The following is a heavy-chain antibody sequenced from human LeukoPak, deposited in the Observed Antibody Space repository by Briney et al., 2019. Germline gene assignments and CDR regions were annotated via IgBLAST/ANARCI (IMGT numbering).Heavy chain of an antibody. CDR3: ALSMGDYGSGSYYY. J-gene: IGHJ4*02. V-gene: IGHV2-70*04. D-gene: IGHD3-10*01. Sequence: SGPALLKPTQTLTLTCTFSGFSLSTSGMRVRWIRQPPVKALEWLSLIDWDDDKFYSTSLKTRLTISNDTSKTQVVLTMTNMDPVDTATYYCALSMGDYGSGSYYYWGQGTLVTVSS. CDR1: GFSLSTSGMR. CDR2: IDWDDDK.